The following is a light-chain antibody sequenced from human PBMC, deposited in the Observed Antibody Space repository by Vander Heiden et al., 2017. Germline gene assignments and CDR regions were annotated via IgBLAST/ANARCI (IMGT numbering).Light chain of an antibody. CDR3: QHENRSPGT. CDR1: ETLNYNF. CDR2: GAS. J-gene: IGKJ5*01. V-gene: IGKV3-20*01. Sequence: EIVLTQSPGTLSLSPGDRATLSCRASETLNYNFLAWYQQKPGQAHRLLIYGASFRATGIPDRFSGSGTETDFTLTISRLEPEDFAVYLCQHENRSPGTFGQGTPLDIK.